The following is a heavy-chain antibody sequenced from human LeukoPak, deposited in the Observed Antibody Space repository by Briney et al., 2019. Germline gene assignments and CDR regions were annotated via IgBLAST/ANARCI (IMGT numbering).Heavy chain of an antibody. D-gene: IGHD3-22*01. CDR2: IIPTLGIA. Sequence: ASVKVSCKASGGTFSSYAISWVRQAPGQGLEWMGRIIPTLGIANYAQKFQGRVTITADKSTSTAYMELSSLRSEDTAVYYCARVREAYYYDSSGPPDYWGQGTLVTVSS. CDR1: GGTFSSYA. J-gene: IGHJ4*02. CDR3: ARVREAYYYDSSGPPDY. V-gene: IGHV1-69*04.